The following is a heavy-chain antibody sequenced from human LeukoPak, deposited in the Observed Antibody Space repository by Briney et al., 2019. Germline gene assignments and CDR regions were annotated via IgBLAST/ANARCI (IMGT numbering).Heavy chain of an antibody. CDR1: GGSFSGYY. Sequence: SETLSLTCAVYGGSFSGYYWSWIRQPPGKGLEWIGEINHSGSTNYNPSLKSRVTISVDTSKNQFSLKLSSVTAADTAVYYCARGIQLWLRRYYYYMAVWGKGTTVTVSS. CDR2: INHSGST. D-gene: IGHD5-18*01. J-gene: IGHJ6*03. V-gene: IGHV4-34*01. CDR3: ARGIQLWLRRYYYYMAV.